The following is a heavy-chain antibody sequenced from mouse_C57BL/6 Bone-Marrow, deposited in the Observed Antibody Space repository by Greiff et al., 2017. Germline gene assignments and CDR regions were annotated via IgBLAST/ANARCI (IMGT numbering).Heavy chain of an antibody. V-gene: IGHV5-17*01. CDR2: ISSGSSTI. D-gene: IGHD1-1*01. Sequence: EVKLMESGGGLVKPGGSLKLSCAASGFTFSDYGMHWVRQAPEKGLEWVAYISSGSSTIYYADTVKGRFTISRDNAKNTRFLQMTSLRSEDTAMYYCAYYGSSYGYWYFDVWGTGTTVTVSS. CDR1: GFTFSDYG. J-gene: IGHJ1*03. CDR3: AYYGSSYGYWYFDV.